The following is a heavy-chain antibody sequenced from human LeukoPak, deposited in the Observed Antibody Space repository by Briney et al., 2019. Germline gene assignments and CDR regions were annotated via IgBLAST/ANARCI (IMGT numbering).Heavy chain of an antibody. CDR3: ARPVSQRWPDSSGWYSSWFDP. V-gene: IGHV3-23*01. CDR1: GFTFSSYA. CDR2: ISGSGGST. Sequence: GGSLRLSCAASGFTFSSYAMSWVRQAPGKGLEWVSAISGSGGSTYYADSVKGRFTISADKSISTAYLQWSSLKASDTAMYYCARPVSQRWPDSSGWYSSWFDPWGQGTLVTVSS. J-gene: IGHJ5*02. D-gene: IGHD6-19*01.